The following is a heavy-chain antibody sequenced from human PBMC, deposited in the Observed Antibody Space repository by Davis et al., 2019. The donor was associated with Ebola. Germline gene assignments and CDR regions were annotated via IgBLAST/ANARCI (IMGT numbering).Heavy chain of an antibody. V-gene: IGHV1-3*01. J-gene: IGHJ6*02. D-gene: IGHD6-6*01. CDR1: GYTFTSYA. Sequence: AASVKVSCKASGYTFTSYAMHWVRQAPGQRLEWMGWINAGNGNTKYSQKFQGRVNITRDTSASTAYMELSSLRSEDTAVYYCARGSSKAYYYYGMDVWGQGTTVTVSS. CDR3: ARGSSKAYYYYGMDV. CDR2: INAGNGNT.